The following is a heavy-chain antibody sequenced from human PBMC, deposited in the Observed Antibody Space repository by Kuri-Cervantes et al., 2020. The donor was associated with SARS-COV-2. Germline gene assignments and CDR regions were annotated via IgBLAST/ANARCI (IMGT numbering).Heavy chain of an antibody. Sequence: GGSLRLSCAASGLTFSSYGMHWVRQAPGKGLEWVAFIRYDGSNKYYADSVKGRFTISRDNSKNTLYLQMNSLRAEDTAVYYCANRGALSGSYYYYYYYYMDVWGKGTTVTVS. CDR3: ANRGALSGSYYYYYYYYMDV. J-gene: IGHJ6*03. V-gene: IGHV3-30*02. CDR1: GLTFSSYG. D-gene: IGHD1-26*01. CDR2: IRYDGSNK.